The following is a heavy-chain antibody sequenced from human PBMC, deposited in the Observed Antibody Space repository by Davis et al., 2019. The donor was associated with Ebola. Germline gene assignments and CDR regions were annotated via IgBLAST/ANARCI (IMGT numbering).Heavy chain of an antibody. J-gene: IGHJ6*02. V-gene: IGHV4-39*07. Sequence: MPSETLSLTCTVSGGSISSSNYYWGWIRQPPGKGLEWVGNIYYSGSTYYNPSLKSRVTISVDTSKNQFSLKLSSVTAADTAVYYCARGRGYSYGYHYYYYGMDVWGQGTTVTVSS. D-gene: IGHD5-18*01. CDR1: GGSISSSNYY. CDR3: ARGRGYSYGYHYYYYGMDV. CDR2: IYYSGST.